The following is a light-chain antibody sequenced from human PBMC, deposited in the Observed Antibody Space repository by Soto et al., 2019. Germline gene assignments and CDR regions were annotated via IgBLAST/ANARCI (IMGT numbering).Light chain of an antibody. V-gene: IGKV1-33*01. Sequence: DYQAAHFRSSESGALQERGSVTCQASQDISNYLNWYQQKSGKGPKLQIYDASDLETGVASRFSGSGYGTDFTFTINSLQPEDIATYYCQQYDNLPLTFGGGTKVDIK. J-gene: IGKJ4*01. CDR2: DAS. CDR1: QDISNY. CDR3: QQYDNLPLT.